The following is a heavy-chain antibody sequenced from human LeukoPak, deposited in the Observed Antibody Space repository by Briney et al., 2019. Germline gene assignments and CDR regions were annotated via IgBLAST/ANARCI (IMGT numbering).Heavy chain of an antibody. V-gene: IGHV3-33*01. CDR3: ARDFYGSGNYYSGVFDY. CDR1: GFTFSSYG. J-gene: IGHJ4*02. Sequence: QPGRSLRLSCAASGFTFSSYGMHWVRQAPGKGLEWVAVIWYDGSNKYYADSVKGRFTISRDNSKNTLYLQMNSLRAEDTAVYYCARDFYGSGNYYSGVFDYWGQGTLVTVSS. CDR2: IWYDGSNK. D-gene: IGHD3-10*01.